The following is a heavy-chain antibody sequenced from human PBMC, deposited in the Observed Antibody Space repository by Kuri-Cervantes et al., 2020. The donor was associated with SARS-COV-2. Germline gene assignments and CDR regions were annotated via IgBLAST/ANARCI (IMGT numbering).Heavy chain of an antibody. CDR3: ARDEGLGSDFWSGYPLV. CDR2: IYTSGST. Sequence: SETLSLTCTVPGDSISSYFWSWVRQPAGKGLEWIGHIYTSGSTNYNPSLKSRVTMSVDTSKNHFSLKLSSVTAADTAVYYCARDEGLGSDFWSGYPLVWGQGTLVTVSS. CDR1: GDSISSYF. J-gene: IGHJ4*02. D-gene: IGHD3-3*01. V-gene: IGHV4-4*07.